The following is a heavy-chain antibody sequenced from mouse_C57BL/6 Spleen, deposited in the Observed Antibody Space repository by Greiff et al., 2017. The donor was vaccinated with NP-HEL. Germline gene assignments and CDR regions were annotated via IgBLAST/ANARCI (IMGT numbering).Heavy chain of an antibody. CDR3: ARWAVVAPHFDY. CDR2: INTNNGGT. CDR1: VYTFTDYY. J-gene: IGHJ2*01. V-gene: IGHV1-26*01. D-gene: IGHD1-1*01. Sequence: QLQQSGPELVKPGASVKISCKASVYTFTDYYMNWVKQSHGKSLEWIGDINTNNGGTSYNQKLKGKATLTVDKSSSTAYMQLSSLTSEDSAVYFCARWAVVAPHFDYWGQGTTLTVSS.